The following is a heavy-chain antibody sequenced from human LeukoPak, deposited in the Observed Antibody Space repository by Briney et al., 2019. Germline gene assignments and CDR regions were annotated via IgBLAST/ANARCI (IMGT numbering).Heavy chain of an antibody. J-gene: IGHJ5*02. CDR3: ARLTSYYYDSSGYFNWFDP. V-gene: IGHV1-18*01. CDR1: GYTFTSYG. CDR2: ISAYNGNT. D-gene: IGHD3-22*01. Sequence: ASVTVSCKASGYTFTSYGISWVRQAPGQGLEWMGWISAYNGNTNYAQKLQGRVTMTTDTSTSTAYMELRSLRSDDTAVYHCARLTSYYYDSSGYFNWFDPWGQGTLVTVSS.